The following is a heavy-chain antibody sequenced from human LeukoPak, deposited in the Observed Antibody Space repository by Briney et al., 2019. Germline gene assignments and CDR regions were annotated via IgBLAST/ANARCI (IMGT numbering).Heavy chain of an antibody. D-gene: IGHD3-3*01. J-gene: IGHJ4*02. V-gene: IGHV3-48*01. CDR1: GFTFSSYS. CDR3: ARSSGYYYPDY. Sequence: GGSLRLSCAASGFTFSSYSMNWVRQAPGKGLEWASYISSSSSTIYYADSVKGRFTISRDNAKNSLYLQMNSLRAEDTAVYYCARSSGYYYPDYWGQGTLVTVSS. CDR2: ISSSSSTI.